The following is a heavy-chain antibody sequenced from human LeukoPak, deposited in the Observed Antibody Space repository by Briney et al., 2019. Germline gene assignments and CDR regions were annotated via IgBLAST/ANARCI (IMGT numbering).Heavy chain of an antibody. V-gene: IGHV3-23*01. CDR3: AKDYYASSGYYFDY. Sequence: GGSLRLSCAASGFTFSSYAMSWVRQAPGKGLEWVSAISGSGGRTYYADSVKGRFTISRDNSKTTLYLQMTSLRAEDTAVYYCAKDYYASSGYYFDYWGQGTLVTVSS. J-gene: IGHJ4*02. CDR1: GFTFSSYA. CDR2: ISGSGGRT. D-gene: IGHD3-22*01.